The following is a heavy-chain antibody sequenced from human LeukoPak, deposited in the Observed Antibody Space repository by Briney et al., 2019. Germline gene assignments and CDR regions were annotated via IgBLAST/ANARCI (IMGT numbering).Heavy chain of an antibody. CDR3: AKEPRVATIEIFDY. V-gene: IGHV1-69*04. Sequence: SVKVSCKASGGTFSSYAISWVRQAPGQGLEWMGRITPILGIANYAQKFQGRVTITADKSTSTAYMELSSLRSEDTAVYYCAKEPRVATIEIFDYWGQGTLVTVSS. CDR2: ITPILGIA. D-gene: IGHD5-12*01. J-gene: IGHJ4*02. CDR1: GGTFSSYA.